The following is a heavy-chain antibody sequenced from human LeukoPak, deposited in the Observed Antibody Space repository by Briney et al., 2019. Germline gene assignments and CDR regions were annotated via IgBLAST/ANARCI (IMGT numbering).Heavy chain of an antibody. Sequence: GESLKISCKGSGYTFTNYWIGWVRQMPGKGLEWMGIIYPGDSDSRYSPSFQGQVTISADKSISTAYLQWSSLKASDTAMYYCARSVGYCSGGVCSVFDYWGQGTLVTVSS. V-gene: IGHV5-51*01. D-gene: IGHD2-8*02. CDR1: GYTFTNYW. J-gene: IGHJ4*02. CDR2: IYPGDSDS. CDR3: ARSVGYCSGGVCSVFDY.